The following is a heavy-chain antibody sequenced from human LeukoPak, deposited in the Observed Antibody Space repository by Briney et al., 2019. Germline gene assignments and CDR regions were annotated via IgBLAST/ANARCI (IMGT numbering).Heavy chain of an antibody. Sequence: SETLSLTCAVYGGSFSGYYWSWIRQPPGKELEWIGEINHSGSTNYNPSLKSRVTISVDTSKNQFSLKLSSVTAADTAVYYCARGGPDIVVVPAARLHYYYYGMDVWGKGTTVTVSS. CDR2: INHSGST. J-gene: IGHJ6*04. V-gene: IGHV4-34*01. CDR3: ARGGPDIVVVPAARLHYYYYGMDV. D-gene: IGHD2-2*01. CDR1: GGSFSGYY.